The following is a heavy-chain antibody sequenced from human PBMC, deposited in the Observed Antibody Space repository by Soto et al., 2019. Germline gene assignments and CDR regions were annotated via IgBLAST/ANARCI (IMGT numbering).Heavy chain of an antibody. J-gene: IGHJ6*03. D-gene: IGHD3-16*01. V-gene: IGHV1-69*08. Sequence: QAQLVQSGAEVKRPGSSVKVSCKASGDTFSFYSISWVRQAPGQGLEWMGRIIPMVGTPNYAQKFQGRVTFSADKSTSTAYMVLNSLISDDTAVYYCATDGGSTSSSAYNYFMDVWGKGTPVTVSS. CDR3: ATDGGSTSSSAYNYFMDV. CDR2: IIPMVGTP. CDR1: GDTFSFYS.